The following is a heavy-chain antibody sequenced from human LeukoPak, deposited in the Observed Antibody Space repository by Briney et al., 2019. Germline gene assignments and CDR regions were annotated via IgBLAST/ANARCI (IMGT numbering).Heavy chain of an antibody. Sequence: SETLSLTCTVSGGSISSYYWSWIRQPPGKGLEWSGYIYYSGSTNYNPSLKSRVTISVDTSKNQFSLKLSSVTAADTAVYYCARVPYYYDSSGLFDPWGQGTLVTVSS. D-gene: IGHD3-22*01. CDR1: GGSISSYY. V-gene: IGHV4-59*01. CDR2: IYYSGST. CDR3: ARVPYYYDSSGLFDP. J-gene: IGHJ5*02.